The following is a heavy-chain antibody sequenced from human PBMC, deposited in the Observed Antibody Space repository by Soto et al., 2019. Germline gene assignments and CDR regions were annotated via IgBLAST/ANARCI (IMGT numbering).Heavy chain of an antibody. CDR3: VSNTLDT. J-gene: IGHJ3*02. CDR1: GFTFSNYW. CDR2: INTDGSST. D-gene: IGHD5-18*01. Sequence: EVQLVESGGGLVQPGGSLRLSCAASGFTFSNYWMHWVRQVPGKGLVWVSRINTDGSSTTYADSVKGRFAISRDNAKNTLFLQMNSLRVEDTAVYYCVSNTLDTWGQGTMVTVSS. V-gene: IGHV3-74*01.